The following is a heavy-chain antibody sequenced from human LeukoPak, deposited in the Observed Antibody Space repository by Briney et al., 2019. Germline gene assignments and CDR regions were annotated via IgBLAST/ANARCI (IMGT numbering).Heavy chain of an antibody. CDR3: ASLFDYYDSSGYFDY. Sequence: ASVKVSCKASGYTFTGYYMHWVRQAPGQGLEWMGWINPNSGGTNYAQKFQGRVTMTRDTSISTAYMELSRLRSDDTAVYYCASLFDYYDSSGYFDYWGQGPLVTVSS. CDR2: INPNSGGT. CDR1: GYTFTGYY. J-gene: IGHJ4*02. D-gene: IGHD3-22*01. V-gene: IGHV1-2*02.